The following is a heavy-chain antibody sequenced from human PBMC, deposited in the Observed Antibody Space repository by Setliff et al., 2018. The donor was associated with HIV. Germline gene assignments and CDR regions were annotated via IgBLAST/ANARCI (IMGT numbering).Heavy chain of an antibody. J-gene: IGHJ4*02. CDR1: GGSISSSSYY. Sequence: PSETLSLTCTVSGGSISSSSYYWGWIRQPPGKGLEWIGNIYYSGSTYYNPSLKSRVTISIDTSKNQFSLKLSSVTAADTAVYYCARVDGYTLRIDYWGLGTLVTVSS. CDR2: IYYSGST. V-gene: IGHV4-39*07. CDR3: ARVDGYTLRIDY. D-gene: IGHD5-12*01.